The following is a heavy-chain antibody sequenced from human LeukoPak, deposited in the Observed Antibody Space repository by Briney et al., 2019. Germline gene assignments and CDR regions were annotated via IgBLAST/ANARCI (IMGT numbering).Heavy chain of an antibody. CDR3: AKTRFLEHDY. V-gene: IGHV3-23*01. Sequence: PGGSLRLSCAASGFTFSDFAMSWVRQAPGKGLEWVSAISGSGGSTFYADSVKGRFTISRDNSKNTLYLQMNSLRAEDTAVYYCAKTRFLEHDYWGQGTLVTVSS. J-gene: IGHJ4*02. CDR1: GFTFSDFA. CDR2: ISGSGGST. D-gene: IGHD3-3*01.